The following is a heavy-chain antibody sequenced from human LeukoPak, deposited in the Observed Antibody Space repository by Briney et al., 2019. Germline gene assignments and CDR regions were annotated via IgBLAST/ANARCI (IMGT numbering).Heavy chain of an antibody. V-gene: IGHV3-23*01. Sequence: GGSLRLSCAAPGFTFSTYVMNWFRQAPGKGLEWVSTISVGAEYIFYADSVKGRFTISRDNSKNTFYLQMNSLRAEDTAAYYCAKGGYCSSSSCYYGWFEPWGQGTLVTVSS. CDR3: AKGGYCSSSSCYYGWFEP. CDR2: ISVGAEYI. D-gene: IGHD2-2*01. CDR1: GFTFSTYV. J-gene: IGHJ5*02.